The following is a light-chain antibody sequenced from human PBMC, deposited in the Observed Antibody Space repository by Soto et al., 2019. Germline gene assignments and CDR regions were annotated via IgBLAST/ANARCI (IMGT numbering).Light chain of an antibody. CDR2: GAS. Sequence: EIVMTQSPASLSVSPGERATLSCRASQSVSSNLAWYQQKPGQAPRLLIYGASTGATGVPARFSGSGCGTDFTLTISSLQSEDFAVYYCQQYNNWPRTFGQGTKVEIK. CDR3: QQYNNWPRT. V-gene: IGKV3-15*01. J-gene: IGKJ1*01. CDR1: QSVSSN.